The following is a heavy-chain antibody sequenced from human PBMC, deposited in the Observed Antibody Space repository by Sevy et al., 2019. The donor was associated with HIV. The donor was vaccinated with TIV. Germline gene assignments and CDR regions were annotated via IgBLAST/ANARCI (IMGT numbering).Heavy chain of an antibody. CDR1: GFSFSSYG. D-gene: IGHD4-17*01. J-gene: IGHJ6*02. CDR3: AKNGDSPYYKYAMDI. CDR2: IGYDGSDK. Sequence: GGSLRLSCAASGFSFSSYGMYWVRQAPGKGLEWVARIGYDGSDKYYGDSVKGRVTISRDNSKKTLYLQMNSLRAEDTAVYYRAKNGDSPYYKYAMDIWGQGTTVTVSS. V-gene: IGHV3-30*02.